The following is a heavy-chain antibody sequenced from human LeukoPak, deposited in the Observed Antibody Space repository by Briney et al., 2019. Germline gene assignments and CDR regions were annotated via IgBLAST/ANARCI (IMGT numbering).Heavy chain of an antibody. D-gene: IGHD6-13*01. V-gene: IGHV1-8*01. J-gene: IGHJ6*02. CDR3: ALVLRSSSWYYYYYYGMDV. CDR1: GYTFTSYD. CDR2: MSPNSGNS. Sequence: ASVKVSCKASGYTFTSYDINWVRQATGQGLEWMGWMSPNSGNSGYAQKFQGRVTMTRNTSISTAYMELSSLRSEDTAVYYCALVLRSSSWYYYYYYGMDVWGQGTTVTVSS.